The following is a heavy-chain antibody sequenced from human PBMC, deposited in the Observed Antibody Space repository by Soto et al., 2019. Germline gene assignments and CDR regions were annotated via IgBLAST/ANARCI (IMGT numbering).Heavy chain of an antibody. J-gene: IGHJ6*03. CDR2: IWYDGSNK. D-gene: IGHD2-2*01. Sequence: QVQLVESGGGVVQPGRSLRLSCAASGFTFSSYGMHWVRQAPGKGLEWVAGIWYDGSNKYYADSVKGRFTISRDNSKNTMYLNMNSLRAEDTAVYYCARDPGVYCSSTSCPGAYYYYYMDVWGKGTTVTVSS. CDR1: GFTFSSYG. CDR3: ARDPGVYCSSTSCPGAYYYYYMDV. V-gene: IGHV3-33*01.